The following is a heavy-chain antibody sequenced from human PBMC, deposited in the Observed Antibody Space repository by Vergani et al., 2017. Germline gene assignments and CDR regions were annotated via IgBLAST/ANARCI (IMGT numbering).Heavy chain of an antibody. Sequence: QVQLVQSGAEVKKPGASVKVSCKASGYTFTRYDINWVRQATGQGLEWMGWMNPNSGNTGYAQKFQGRVTMTRNTSISTAYMELSSLRSEDTAVYYWARGRGELGLLGRSRDYYYMDVWGKGTTVTVSS. J-gene: IGHJ6*03. D-gene: IGHD1-26*01. CDR3: ARGRGELGLLGRSRDYYYMDV. V-gene: IGHV1-8*01. CDR1: GYTFTRYD. CDR2: MNPNSGNT.